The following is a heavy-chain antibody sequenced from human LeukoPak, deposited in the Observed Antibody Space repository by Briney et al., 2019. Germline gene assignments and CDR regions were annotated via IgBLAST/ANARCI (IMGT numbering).Heavy chain of an antibody. Sequence: PGGSLRLSCAASGFTFSSYAVSWVRQAPGKGLEWVSAISGSGDSTYYADSVKGRFTISRDNSKNTLYLQVNSLRVEDTAVYYCAKAPGPAAVGGFDYWGQGTLVTVSS. D-gene: IGHD2-2*01. J-gene: IGHJ4*02. CDR3: AKAPGPAAVGGFDY. CDR2: ISGSGDST. V-gene: IGHV3-23*01. CDR1: GFTFSSYA.